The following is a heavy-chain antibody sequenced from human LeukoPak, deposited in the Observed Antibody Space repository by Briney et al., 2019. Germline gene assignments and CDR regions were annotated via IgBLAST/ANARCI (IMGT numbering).Heavy chain of an antibody. CDR3: ARTQLAYYYYYMDV. V-gene: IGHV4-38-2*01. CDR2: IYHSRST. J-gene: IGHJ6*03. Sequence: PSETLSLTCAVSGSSISSGYYWGWIRQPPGKGLEWIGSIYHSRSTYYNPSLKSRVTILVDTSKNQFSLKLSSMTAADTAVYYCARTQLAYYYYYMDVWGKGTSVTVSS. D-gene: IGHD5-18*01. CDR1: GSSISSGYY.